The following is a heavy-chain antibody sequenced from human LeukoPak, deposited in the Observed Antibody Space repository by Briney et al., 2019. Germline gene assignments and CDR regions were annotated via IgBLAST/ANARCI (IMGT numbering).Heavy chain of an antibody. CDR3: ARLAAAKVY. J-gene: IGHJ4*02. Sequence: SETLSLTCTVSGGSISSSSYYWGWIRQPPGKGLEWIGSIYYSGSTYYNPSLTSRVTISVDTSKNQFSLKLSSVTAADTAVYYCARLAAAKVYWGQGTLVTVSS. CDR2: IYYSGST. V-gene: IGHV4-39*01. CDR1: GGSISSSSYY. D-gene: IGHD6-13*01.